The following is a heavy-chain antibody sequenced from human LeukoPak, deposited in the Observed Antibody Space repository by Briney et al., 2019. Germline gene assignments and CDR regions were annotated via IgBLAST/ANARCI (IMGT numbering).Heavy chain of an antibody. V-gene: IGHV4-59*08. CDR2: IYYSGST. CDR1: GGSISSYY. CDR3: ARRIAAAGTNWFDP. J-gene: IGHJ5*02. Sequence: SETLSLTCTVSGGSISSYYWNWIRQPPGKGLEWIGYIYYSGSTNYNPSLKSRVTISVDTSKNQFSLKLSSVTAADTAVYYCARRIAAAGTNWFDPWGQGTLVTVSS. D-gene: IGHD6-13*01.